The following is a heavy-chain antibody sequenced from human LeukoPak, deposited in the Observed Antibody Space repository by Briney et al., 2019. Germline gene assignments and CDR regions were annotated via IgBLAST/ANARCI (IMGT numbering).Heavy chain of an antibody. CDR1: GGSFSGYY. Sequence: SETLSLTCAVYGGSFSGYYWSWIRQPPGKGLEWIGEINHSGSTNYNSSLKSRVTISVDTSKDQFSLKLSPVTAADTAVYYCARELEWELLLAPSFGFYNAFDIWGQGTMVTVSS. J-gene: IGHJ3*02. CDR2: INHSGST. D-gene: IGHD1-26*01. V-gene: IGHV4-34*01. CDR3: ARELEWELLLAPSFGFYNAFDI.